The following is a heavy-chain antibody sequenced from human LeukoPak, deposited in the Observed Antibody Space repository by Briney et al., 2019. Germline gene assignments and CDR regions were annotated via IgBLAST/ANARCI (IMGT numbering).Heavy chain of an antibody. CDR1: GGSFNNYV. Sequence: ASVKVSCKASGGSFNNYVINWVRQAPGQGLEWMGRIIPLFATTNYPQDFQGRLTITADKSTNTAYMELSRLTSEDTAVYYCAGDPTTVTPGYWGQGTLVTVSS. CDR2: IIPLFATT. J-gene: IGHJ4*02. CDR3: AGDPTTVTPGY. D-gene: IGHD4-17*01. V-gene: IGHV1-69*06.